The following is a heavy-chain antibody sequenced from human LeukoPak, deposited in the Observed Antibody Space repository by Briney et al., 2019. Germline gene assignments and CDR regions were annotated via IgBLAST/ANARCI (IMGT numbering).Heavy chain of an antibody. CDR2: ISSYNGNT. Sequence: GASVKVSCKASGGTFSNYAISWVRQAPGQGLEWMGWISSYNGNTHYAQKLQGRVTMTTDTSTSTAYMELRSLRSDDTAVYYCARDKPDRAAGHEDYWGQGTLVTVSS. J-gene: IGHJ4*02. CDR3: ARDKPDRAAGHEDY. D-gene: IGHD6-13*01. V-gene: IGHV1-18*01. CDR1: GGTFSNYA.